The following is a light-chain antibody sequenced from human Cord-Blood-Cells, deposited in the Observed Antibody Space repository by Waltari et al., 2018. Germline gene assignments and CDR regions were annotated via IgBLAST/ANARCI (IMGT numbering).Light chain of an antibody. CDR1: SSDVGGYNY. CDR2: DVS. V-gene: IGLV2-11*01. CDR3: CSYAGSYTYV. J-gene: IGLJ1*01. Sequence: QSALTQPRSVSGSPGQSVTISCTGTSSDVGGYNYVSWYQQHPGKAPKLVIYDVSKRPSGVPDRFSGSKSGNTASLTSSGHQAEDEADYYCCSYAGSYTYVVGTGTKVTVL.